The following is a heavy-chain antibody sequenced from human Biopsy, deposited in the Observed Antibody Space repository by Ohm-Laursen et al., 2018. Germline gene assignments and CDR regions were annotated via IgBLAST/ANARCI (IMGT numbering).Heavy chain of an antibody. CDR3: GNEVHGRDY. Sequence: SDTLSLTCVVFGRTFSDYRWTWIRQPPGKGLEWIGQINQAGTTNYNPSLKSRVSISADASKHEFSLRLTSVTAADTAVYLCGNEVHGRDYWGLGAQVTVSS. V-gene: IGHV4-34*08. CDR1: GRTFSDYR. J-gene: IGHJ4*02. D-gene: IGHD2-15*01. CDR2: INQAGTT.